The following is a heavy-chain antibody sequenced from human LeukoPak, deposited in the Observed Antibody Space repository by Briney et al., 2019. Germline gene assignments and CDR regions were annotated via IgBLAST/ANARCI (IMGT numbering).Heavy chain of an antibody. CDR3: AQANYYDSSGYYEY. J-gene: IGHJ4*02. Sequence: GASVKVSCKASGYTFTSYDINWVRQATGQGLEWMGWISAYNGNTNYAQKLQGRVTMTTDTSTSTAYMELRSLRSDDTAVYYCAQANYYDSSGYYEYWGQGTLVTVSS. CDR2: ISAYNGNT. D-gene: IGHD3-22*01. CDR1: GYTFTSYD. V-gene: IGHV1-18*01.